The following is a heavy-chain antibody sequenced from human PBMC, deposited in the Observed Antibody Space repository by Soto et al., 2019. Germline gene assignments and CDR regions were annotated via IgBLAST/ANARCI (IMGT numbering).Heavy chain of an antibody. CDR1: GGSISSSSYY. CDR2: IYYSGST. V-gene: IGHV4-39*01. Sequence: PSETLSLTCTVSGGSISSSSYYWGWIRQPPGKGLEWIGSIYYSGSTYYNPSLKSRVTISVDTSKNQFSLKLSSVTAADTAVYYCASHMVRGEEIDYWGQGTLVTVSS. D-gene: IGHD3-10*01. J-gene: IGHJ4*02. CDR3: ASHMVRGEEIDY.